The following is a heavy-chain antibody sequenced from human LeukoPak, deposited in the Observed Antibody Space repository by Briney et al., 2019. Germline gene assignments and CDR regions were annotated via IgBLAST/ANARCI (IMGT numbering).Heavy chain of an antibody. CDR3: ARTTTPHYYGSGSYALGY. CDR2: ISYDGSNK. J-gene: IGHJ4*02. V-gene: IGHV3-30*03. CDR1: GFTFSSHG. Sequence: GGSLRLSCAASGFTFSSHGMHWVRQAPGKGLEWVAVISYDGSNKYYADSVKGRFTISRDNSKNTLYLQMSSLRAEETAVYYCARTTTPHYYGSGSYALGYWGQGTLVTVPS. D-gene: IGHD3-10*01.